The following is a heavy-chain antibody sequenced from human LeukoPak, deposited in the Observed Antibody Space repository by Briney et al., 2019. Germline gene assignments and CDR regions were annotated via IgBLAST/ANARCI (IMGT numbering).Heavy chain of an antibody. D-gene: IGHD6-6*01. CDR1: GYTFTDYY. CDR3: ARSSYSSSSSV. CDR2: INPTSGAT. J-gene: IGHJ3*01. V-gene: IGHV1-2*06. Sequence: ASVKVSCTASGYTFTDYYIHWLRQAPGQGLEWMGRINPTSGATNYAQEFQGRVTMTRDTSTSTVYMELSSLRSEDTAVYYCARSSYSSSSSVWGQGTMVTVSS.